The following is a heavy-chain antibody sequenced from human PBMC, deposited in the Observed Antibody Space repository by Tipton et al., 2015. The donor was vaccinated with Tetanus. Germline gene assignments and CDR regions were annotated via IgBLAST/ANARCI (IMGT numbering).Heavy chain of an antibody. Sequence: LRLSCIVSGGSISSSSSYWGWIRQPPGKGLEWIGSISYTGSTYYNPSLKSRVTMSVDTSKNQFSLRLRSVTAADTAVFYCAGLYYYDSASYPLYWGQGTLVTVSS. CDR3: AGLYYYDSASYPLY. V-gene: IGHV4-39*01. J-gene: IGHJ4*02. CDR1: GGSISSSSSY. CDR2: ISYTGST. D-gene: IGHD3-10*01.